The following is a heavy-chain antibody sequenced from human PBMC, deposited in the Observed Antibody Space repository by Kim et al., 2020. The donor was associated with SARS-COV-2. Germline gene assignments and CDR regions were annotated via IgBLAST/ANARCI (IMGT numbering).Heavy chain of an antibody. CDR3: ARRNTRDYSFDY. CDR1: GDSISSSNW. J-gene: IGHJ4*02. Sequence: SETLSLTCAVSGDSISSSNWWSWVRQPPGKGLEWIGEIYHSGSTHYNPSLMSRVTMSVDESKNQFSLNLNSVTAADTAVYSCARRNTRDYSFDYWGQGTLVTVSS. V-gene: IGHV4-4*02. CDR2: IYHSGST. D-gene: IGHD2-21*02.